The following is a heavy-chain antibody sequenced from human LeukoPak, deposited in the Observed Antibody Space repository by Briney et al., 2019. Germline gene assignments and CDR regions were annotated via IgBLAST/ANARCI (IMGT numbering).Heavy chain of an antibody. D-gene: IGHD3-22*01. CDR2: VIPILGTA. CDR3: ARAWYDSSGYWFDY. J-gene: IGHJ4*02. V-gene: IGHV1-69*05. Sequence: SVKVSCKASGGTFSSYAISWVRQDPGQGVEWMGGVIPILGTANYAQKFQGRVTITTDESTSTAYMELSSLRSEDTAVYYCARAWYDSSGYWFDYWGQGTLVTVSS. CDR1: GGTFSSYA.